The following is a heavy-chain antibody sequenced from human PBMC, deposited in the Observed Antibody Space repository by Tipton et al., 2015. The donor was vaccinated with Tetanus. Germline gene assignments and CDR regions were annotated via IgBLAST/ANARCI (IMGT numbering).Heavy chain of an antibody. CDR2: INHSGST. CDR1: GGSFSGYN. CDR3: ARHAGAGATIWGTDY. Sequence: TLSLTCAVYGGSFSGYNWSWIRQPPGKGLEWIGDINHSGSTNYSPSLKSRVTISVDASKNQFSLELTSVTAADTAVYYCARHAGAGATIWGTDYWGQGTLVTVSS. D-gene: IGHD3-9*01. V-gene: IGHV4-34*01. J-gene: IGHJ4*02.